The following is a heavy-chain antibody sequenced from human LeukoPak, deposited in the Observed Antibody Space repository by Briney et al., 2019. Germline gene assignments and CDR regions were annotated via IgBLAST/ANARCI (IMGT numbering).Heavy chain of an antibody. CDR1: GYTFTSYD. CDR3: ARYSSSFGPGGYYFDY. CDR2: IIPIFGTA. J-gene: IGHJ4*02. V-gene: IGHV1-69*05. Sequence: SVKVSCKASGYTFTSYDINWVRQATGQGLEWMGGIIPIFGTANYAQKFQGRVTITTDESTSTAYMELSSLRSEDTAVYYCARYSSSFGPGGYYFDYWGQGTLVTVSS. D-gene: IGHD6-6*01.